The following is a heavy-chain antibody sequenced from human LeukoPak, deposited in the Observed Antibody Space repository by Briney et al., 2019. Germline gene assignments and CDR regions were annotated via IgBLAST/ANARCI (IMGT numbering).Heavy chain of an antibody. CDR3: ARNLYYSDAFDI. V-gene: IGHV3-53*01. CDR2: IYSGGST. D-gene: IGHD3-10*01. CDR1: GFTVRSNY. Sequence: GGSLRLSCAASGFTVRSNYMSWVRQAPGKGLEWVTVIYSGGSTYYADSVKGRFTISRDNSKSTLYLQMISLRAEDTAVYYCARNLYYSDAFDIWGQGKMVTVSS. J-gene: IGHJ3*02.